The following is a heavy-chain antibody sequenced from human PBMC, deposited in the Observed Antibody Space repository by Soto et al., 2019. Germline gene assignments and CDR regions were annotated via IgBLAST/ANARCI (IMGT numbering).Heavy chain of an antibody. CDR2: IGTAGDT. CDR3: ARLYGGNSVFDY. V-gene: IGHV3-13*01. CDR1: GFTFSSYD. Sequence: GGSLRLSCAASGFTFSSYDMHWVRQATGKGLEWVSAIGTAGDTYYPGSVKGRFTISRENAKNSLYLQMNSLRAEDTAVYYCARLYGGNSVFDYWGQGTLVTVSS. J-gene: IGHJ4*02. D-gene: IGHD2-21*02.